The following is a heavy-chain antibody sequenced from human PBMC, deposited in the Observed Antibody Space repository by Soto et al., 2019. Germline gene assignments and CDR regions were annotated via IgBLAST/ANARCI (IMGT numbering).Heavy chain of an antibody. Sequence: QVQLQESGPGLVKPSETLSLTCTVSGGSISSYYWSWIRQPPGKGLEWIGYIYYRGSANYNPSLKSRVTISVDTSKNHSSLKLSSVTAADTAVYYCARAKAPLYSSSWYWFDPWGQGTLVTVSS. CDR2: IYYRGSA. V-gene: IGHV4-59*08. D-gene: IGHD6-13*01. CDR1: GGSISSYY. CDR3: ARAKAPLYSSSWYWFDP. J-gene: IGHJ5*02.